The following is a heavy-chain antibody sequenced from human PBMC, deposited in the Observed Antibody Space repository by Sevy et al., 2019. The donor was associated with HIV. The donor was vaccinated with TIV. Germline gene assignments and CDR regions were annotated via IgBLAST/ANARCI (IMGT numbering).Heavy chain of an antibody. CDR3: AKDAFEVRGVLSSRGMPTYYHAMDL. V-gene: IGHV3-30*18. D-gene: IGHD3-10*01. Sequence: GGYLRLSCAASGFTFGSYDMYWVRQTPGKGLEWVALISFYGSNKEYADSVKGRFTISRDNSKNTVYLQISSLKPEDTAVYYCAKDAFEVRGVLSSRGMPTYYHAMDLWGQGTTVTVSS. CDR1: GFTFGSYD. CDR2: ISFYGSNK. J-gene: IGHJ6*02.